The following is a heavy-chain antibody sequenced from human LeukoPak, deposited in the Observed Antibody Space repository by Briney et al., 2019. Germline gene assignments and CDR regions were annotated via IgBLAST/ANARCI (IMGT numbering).Heavy chain of an antibody. CDR2: MNPNSGNT. CDR1: GYTFTSYD. CDR3: ARGLKGLKKYHYDSSGYYALFDS. V-gene: IGHV1-8*01. Sequence: GASVKVSCKASGYTFTSYDINWVRQATGQGLEWMGWMNPNSGNTGYARKFQGRVTMTRNTSISTAYMELSSLRSEDTAVYYCARGLKGLKKYHYDSSGYYALFDSWGQGTLVTVSS. D-gene: IGHD3-22*01. J-gene: IGHJ5*01.